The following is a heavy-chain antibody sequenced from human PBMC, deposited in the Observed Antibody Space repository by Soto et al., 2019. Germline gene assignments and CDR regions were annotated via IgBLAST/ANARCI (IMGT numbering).Heavy chain of an antibody. CDR1: GGTFSSYT. J-gene: IGHJ4*02. CDR2: IIPILGIA. V-gene: IGHV1-69*02. D-gene: IGHD2-15*01. Sequence: SVKVSCKASGGTFSSYTISWVRQAPGQGLEWMGRIIPILGIANYAQKFQGRVTISVDTSKNQFSLKLTSVTAADAALYYCARLRCSGDSCLSKGTLDYWGQGSLVTVSS. CDR3: ARLRCSGDSCLSKGTLDY.